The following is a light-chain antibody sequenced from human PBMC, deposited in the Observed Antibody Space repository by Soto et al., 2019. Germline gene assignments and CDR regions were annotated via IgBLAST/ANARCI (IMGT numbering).Light chain of an antibody. Sequence: QSALTQPASVSGSPGQSITISCTGTSSDVGAYNYVSWYQHHPGKAPKLMIYEVTNRPSGVSNRFSGSKSGNTASLTISGLQAEDEADYYCNSYKNNSNRVFGHATKVTV. CDR2: EVT. CDR1: SSDVGAYNY. J-gene: IGLJ1*01. V-gene: IGLV2-14*01. CDR3: NSYKNNSNRV.